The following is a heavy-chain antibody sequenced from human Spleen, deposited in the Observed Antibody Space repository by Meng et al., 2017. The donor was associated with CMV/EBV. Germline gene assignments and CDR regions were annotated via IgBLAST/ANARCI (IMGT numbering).Heavy chain of an antibody. J-gene: IGHJ4*02. CDR2: IIPILGIA. Sequence: SVKVSCKASGYSFSDYYIHWVRQAPGQGLEWMGRIIPILGIANYAQKFQGRVTITADKSTSTAYMELSSLRSEDTAVYYCASGYGSGSYGEDWGQGTLVTVSS. CDR3: ASGYGSGSYGED. V-gene: IGHV1-69*02. CDR1: GYSFSDYY. D-gene: IGHD3-10*01.